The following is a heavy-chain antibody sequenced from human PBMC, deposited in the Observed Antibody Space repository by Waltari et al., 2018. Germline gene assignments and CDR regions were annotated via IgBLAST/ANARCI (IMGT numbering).Heavy chain of an antibody. V-gene: IGHV1-2*02. CDR2: INTRNGGT. D-gene: IGHD1-26*01. CDR3: ARTYQSGSYSDY. Sequence: QVQLVQSGAEVKKPGASVKVSCKTSGYHFTRYYMHWVRQAPGQGLEWMGWINTRNGGTNYAQKYQGRVTMTRDTSISTAYMELSRLISNDTAVYYCARTYQSGSYSDYWGQGTPVTVSS. J-gene: IGHJ4*02. CDR1: GYHFTRYY.